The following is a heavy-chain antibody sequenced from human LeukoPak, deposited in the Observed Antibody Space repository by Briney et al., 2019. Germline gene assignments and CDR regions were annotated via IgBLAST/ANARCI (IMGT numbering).Heavy chain of an antibody. D-gene: IGHD3-10*01. J-gene: IGHJ4*02. V-gene: IGHV4-4*07. CDR2: IYTSGST. CDR1: GGSISSYY. CDR3: AREGGFGELNKEFDY. Sequence: SETLSLTCTVSGGSISSYYWSWIRQPAGKGLEWIGRIYTSGSTNYNPSLKSRVTMSVDTSKNQLSLKLSSVTAADTAVYYCAREGGFGELNKEFDYWGQGTLVTVSS.